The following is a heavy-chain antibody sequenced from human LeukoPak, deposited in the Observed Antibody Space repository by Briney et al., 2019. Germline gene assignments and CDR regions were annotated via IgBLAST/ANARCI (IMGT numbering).Heavy chain of an antibody. V-gene: IGHV4-4*02. CDR2: IYHSGST. D-gene: IGHD1-26*01. CDR1: GGSVSSNNW. Sequence: SETLSPTCAVSGGSVSSNNWWTWVRQPPGKGLEWIGEIYHSGSTNYHPSLKSRVTISVDKSKNQFSLRLSSVTAADTAVYYCARAVGASEETKIWGQGTLVTVSS. CDR3: ARAVGASEETKI. J-gene: IGHJ4*02.